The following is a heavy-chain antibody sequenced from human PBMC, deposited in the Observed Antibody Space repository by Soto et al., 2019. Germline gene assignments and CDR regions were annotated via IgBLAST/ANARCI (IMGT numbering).Heavy chain of an antibody. Sequence: QVQLLESGPGLVKPSETLSLTCTVSGGSISSYYWSWIRQPPGKGLEWIGYIYYSGSTNYNPSLVSRVTISVDTSKNQFSLKLTSVTAADTAVYYCAGGSGSSSWYGPFDYWGQGTLVTVSS. D-gene: IGHD6-13*01. CDR3: AGGSGSSSWYGPFDY. V-gene: IGHV4-59*08. J-gene: IGHJ4*02. CDR1: GGSISSYY. CDR2: IYYSGST.